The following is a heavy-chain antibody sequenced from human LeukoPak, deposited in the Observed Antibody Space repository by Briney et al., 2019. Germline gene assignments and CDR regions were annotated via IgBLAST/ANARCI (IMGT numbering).Heavy chain of an antibody. V-gene: IGHV4-59*01. J-gene: IGHJ4*02. CDR3: ASGRFGYSSSSDY. Sequence: PSETLSLTCTVSGGSISSYYWSWIRQPPGKGLEWIGYIYYSGSTNYNPSLKSRVTISVDTSKNQSPLKLSSVTAADTAVYYCASGRFGYSSSSDYWGQGTLVTVSS. CDR1: GGSISSYY. D-gene: IGHD6-6*01. CDR2: IYYSGST.